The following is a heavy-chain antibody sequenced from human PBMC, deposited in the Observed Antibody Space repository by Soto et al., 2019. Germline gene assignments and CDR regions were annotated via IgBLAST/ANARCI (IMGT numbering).Heavy chain of an antibody. CDR3: AREVTMSGYYYYYMDV. Sequence: GGSLRLSCAASGFTFSSYGMHWVRQAPGKGLEWVANIKQDGSEKYYVDSVKGRFTISRDNAKNSLYLQMNSLRAEDTAVYYCAREVTMSGYYYYYMDVWGKGTTVTVSS. D-gene: IGHD3-3*01. CDR1: GFTFSSYG. CDR2: IKQDGSEK. J-gene: IGHJ6*03. V-gene: IGHV3-7*01.